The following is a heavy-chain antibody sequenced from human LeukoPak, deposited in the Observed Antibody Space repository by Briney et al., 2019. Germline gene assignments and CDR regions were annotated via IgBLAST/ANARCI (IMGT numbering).Heavy chain of an antibody. CDR3: VVLNLEWFFDY. Sequence: GESLQISCRGSGYSFTSYWIGWVRQMPGKGLEWMGIIYPGDSDTRYSPSFQGQVTISADKSISTAYLQWSSLKASDAAMYYCVVLNLEWFFDYWGQGTLVTVSS. CDR1: GYSFTSYW. V-gene: IGHV5-51*01. CDR2: IYPGDSDT. J-gene: IGHJ4*02. D-gene: IGHD3-3*01.